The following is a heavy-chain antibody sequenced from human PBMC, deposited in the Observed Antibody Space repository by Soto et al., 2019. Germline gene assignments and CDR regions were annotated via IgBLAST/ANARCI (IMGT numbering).Heavy chain of an antibody. V-gene: IGHV1-8*01. Sequence: ASVKVSCKASGYTFTSYDINWVRQATGQGLEWMGWMNPNSGNTGYAQKFQGRVTMTRNTSISTAYMELSSLRSEDTAVYYCARDLFCSSTNCYGWFDPWGQGTLVTVSS. CDR1: GYTFTSYD. CDR2: MNPNSGNT. D-gene: IGHD2-2*01. CDR3: ARDLFCSSTNCYGWFDP. J-gene: IGHJ5*02.